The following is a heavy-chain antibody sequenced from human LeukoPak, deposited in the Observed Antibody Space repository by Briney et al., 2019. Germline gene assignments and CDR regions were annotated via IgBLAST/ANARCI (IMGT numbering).Heavy chain of an antibody. CDR2: IYSGGST. J-gene: IGHJ3*02. V-gene: IGHV3-66*01. D-gene: IGHD3-3*01. CDR3: ARDRFLDLDAFDI. Sequence: GGSLRLSCAASGFTFSDYSMNWVRQAPGKGLEWVSIIYSGGSTYYADSVKDRFTISRDNAKNTLYLQMNSLRAEDTAVYYCARDRFLDLDAFDIWGQGTMVTVSS. CDR1: GFTFSDYS.